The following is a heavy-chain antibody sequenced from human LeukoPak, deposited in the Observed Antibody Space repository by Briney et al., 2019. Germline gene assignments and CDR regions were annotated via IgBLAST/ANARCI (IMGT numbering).Heavy chain of an antibody. J-gene: IGHJ4*02. D-gene: IGHD4-17*01. CDR3: ARDAWDYGDYVFDY. V-gene: IGHV6-1*01. CDR2: TYYRSKWYN. Sequence: SQTLSLTCAISGDSVSSNSAAWNWIRQSPSRGLEWLGRTYYRSKWYNDNAVSVKSRITITPGTSKNQFSLQLNSVTPEDTAVYYCARDAWDYGDYVFDYWGQGTLVTVSS. CDR1: GDSVSSNSAA.